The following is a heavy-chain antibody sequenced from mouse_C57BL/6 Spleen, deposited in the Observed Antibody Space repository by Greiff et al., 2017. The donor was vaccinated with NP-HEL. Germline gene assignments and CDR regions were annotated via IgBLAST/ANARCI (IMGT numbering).Heavy chain of an antibody. V-gene: IGHV1-52*01. CDR1: GYTFTSYW. Sequence: VQLQQPGAALVRPGSSVKLSCKASGYTFTSYWMHWVKQRPIQGLEWLGNIDPSDSATHYNQKFKDKATFTVDKSSSTSDMQLSSLTSEDSAVYDCARSRDYDDGPWYFDVWGTGTTVTVAS. CDR2: IDPSDSAT. J-gene: IGHJ1*03. D-gene: IGHD2-4*01. CDR3: ARSRDYDDGPWYFDV.